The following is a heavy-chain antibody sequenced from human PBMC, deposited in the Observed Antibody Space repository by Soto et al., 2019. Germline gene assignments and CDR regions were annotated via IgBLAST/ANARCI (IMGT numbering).Heavy chain of an antibody. CDR3: AIGVVISKPLDY. CDR1: GFTFSGSA. Sequence: EVQLVESGGGLVQPGGSLKLSCAASGFTFSGSAMHWVRQASGKGLEWVGRIRSQANSYATAYAASVKGRFTISRDDSKNTADLQMNSLKTEDTAVYYCAIGVVISKPLDYWGQGTLVTVSS. J-gene: IGHJ4*02. D-gene: IGHD3-3*01. V-gene: IGHV3-73*01. CDR2: IRSQANSYAT.